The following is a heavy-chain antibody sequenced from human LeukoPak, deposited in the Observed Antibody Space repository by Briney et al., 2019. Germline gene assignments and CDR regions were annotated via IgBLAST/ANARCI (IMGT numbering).Heavy chain of an antibody. J-gene: IGHJ4*02. Sequence: SETLSLSCTVAGGSISSSCYCWCWLRHPPGKGVEWIGSIYCSRSNYYNPSLKSRVTISVDTNKHQFSLKLIAVTAADAALYFCARGSAYSSGWPTFDYWGQGTLVPVP. D-gene: IGHD6-19*01. CDR1: GGSISSSCYC. V-gene: IGHV4-39*01. CDR2: IYCSRSN. CDR3: ARGSAYSSGWPTFDY.